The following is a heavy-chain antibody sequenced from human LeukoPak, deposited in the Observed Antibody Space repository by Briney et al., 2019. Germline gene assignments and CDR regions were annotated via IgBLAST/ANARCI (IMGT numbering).Heavy chain of an antibody. D-gene: IGHD6-19*01. CDR2: INTSGSTT. CDR1: GFTFSTYA. CDR3: AKVRISSVGGTYDH. V-gene: IGHV3-23*01. Sequence: GGSLRLSCAASGFTFSTYAMSWVRQAPGKGPEWVSTINTSGSTTYYADSVKGRFTISRDNSKNTLDLQMSSLRAEDTAAYFCAKVRISSVGGTYDHWGQGTLVTVSS. J-gene: IGHJ4*02.